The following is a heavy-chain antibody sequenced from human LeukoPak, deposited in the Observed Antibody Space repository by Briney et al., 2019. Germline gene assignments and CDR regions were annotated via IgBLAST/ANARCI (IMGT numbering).Heavy chain of an antibody. D-gene: IGHD2-2*01. CDR1: GYTFTGYY. J-gene: IGHJ4*02. CDR2: INTDSGGT. Sequence: GASVKVSCKASGYTFTGYYMHWVRQAPGQGLEWMVWINTDSGGTNYAQKFQGRVTMTIDTSISTAYLELTRLTSDDTAVYYCASPYCSTTSCSTLHDFWGQGTLVTVSS. CDR3: ASPYCSTTSCSTLHDF. V-gene: IGHV1-2*02.